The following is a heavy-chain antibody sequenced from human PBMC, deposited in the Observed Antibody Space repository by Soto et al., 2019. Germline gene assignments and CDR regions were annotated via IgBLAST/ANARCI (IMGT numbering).Heavy chain of an antibody. Sequence: PSETLSLTCTVSGGSISSGNFSWTWIRQPPGKGLEWIAYIFRTGSTFYNSSLKPRVSISVDRSKNQFSLKLKSVTETDTAVYYCARVKVGDLFRFNWFFDLWGRGTLVTVSS. D-gene: IGHD3-3*01. J-gene: IGHJ2*01. CDR2: IFRTGST. V-gene: IGHV4-30-2*01. CDR3: ARVKVGDLFRFNWFFDL. CDR1: GGSISSGNFS.